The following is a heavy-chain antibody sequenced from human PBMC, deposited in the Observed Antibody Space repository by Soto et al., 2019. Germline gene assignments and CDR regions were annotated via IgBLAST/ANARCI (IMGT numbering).Heavy chain of an antibody. CDR2: IYWDDDK. CDR1: GFSLSTSGVG. D-gene: IGHD3-3*01. J-gene: IGHJ6*02. V-gene: IGHV2-5*02. Sequence: SGPTLVNPTQTLTLTCTFSGFSLSTSGVGVGWIRQPPGKALEWLALIYWDDDKRYSPSLKSRLTITKNTSKKQVVLTITNMDPVDTATYYCAHSTSTRHYDFWSGPRPDVWGQGT. CDR3: AHSTSTRHYDFWSGPRPDV.